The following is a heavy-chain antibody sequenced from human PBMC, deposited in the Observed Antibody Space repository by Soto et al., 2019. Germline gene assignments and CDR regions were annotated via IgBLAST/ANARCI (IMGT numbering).Heavy chain of an antibody. CDR1: GGTFSSYT. CDR3: ATSVLTGYSSDAFDI. CDR2: IIPILGIA. V-gene: IGHV1-69*02. Sequence: QVQLVQSGAEVKKPGSSVKVSCKASGGTFSSYTFSWVRQAPGQGLEWMGRIIPILGIANYAQKFQGRVTITADKSTSTAYRELSSLRSEDTAVYYCATSVLTGYSSDAFDIWGQGTMVTVSS. J-gene: IGHJ3*02. D-gene: IGHD3-9*01.